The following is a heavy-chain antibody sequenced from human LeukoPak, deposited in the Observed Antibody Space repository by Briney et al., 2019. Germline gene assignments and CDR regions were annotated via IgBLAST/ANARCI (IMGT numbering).Heavy chain of an antibody. CDR1: GFTFSNYS. D-gene: IGHD3-22*01. J-gene: IGHJ4*02. Sequence: GGSLRLSCAASGFTFSNYSMNWVRQAPGKGLEWVSSISSSSSYIYYADSVKGRFTISRDNPKNTLYLQMNSLRAEDTAVYFCAKRGVVIRVILVGFHKEAYYFDSWGQGALVTVSS. V-gene: IGHV3-21*04. CDR2: ISSSSSYI. CDR3: AKRGVVIRVILVGFHKEAYYFDS.